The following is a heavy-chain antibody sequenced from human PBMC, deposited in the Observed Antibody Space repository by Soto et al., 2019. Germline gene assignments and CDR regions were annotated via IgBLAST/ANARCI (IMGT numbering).Heavy chain of an antibody. CDR2: ISYDGSNK. Sequence: QVQLVESGGGVVQPGRSLRLSCAASGFTFSSYAMHWVRQAPGKGLEWVAVISYDGSNKYYADSVKGRFTISRDNSKNTLYLQMNSLRAEDTAVYYCARDYVATDSSGYNYYYYYGRDVWGQGTTVTVSS. V-gene: IGHV3-30-3*01. J-gene: IGHJ6*02. CDR1: GFTFSSYA. D-gene: IGHD6-19*01. CDR3: ARDYVATDSSGYNYYYYYGRDV.